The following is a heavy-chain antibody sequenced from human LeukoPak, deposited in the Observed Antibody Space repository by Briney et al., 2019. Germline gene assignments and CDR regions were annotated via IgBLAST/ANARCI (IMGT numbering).Heavy chain of an antibody. V-gene: IGHV4-38-2*01. J-gene: IGHJ3*02. CDR3: ARLWDGDYAHAADDAFDI. Sequence: PSETLSLTCAVSGYSISSGYYWGWIRQPPGKGLERIGSIYHSGSTYYNPSLKSRVTIPVDTSKNQFSLKQSSVTAADPAVYYCARLWDGDYAHAADDAFDIWGQGTMVTVSS. CDR1: GYSISSGYY. CDR2: IYHSGST. D-gene: IGHD4-17*01.